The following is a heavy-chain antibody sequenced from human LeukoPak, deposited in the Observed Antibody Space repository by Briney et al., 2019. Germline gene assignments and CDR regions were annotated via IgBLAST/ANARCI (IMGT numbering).Heavy chain of an antibody. CDR2: IYSDGST. CDR3: ARDSLSPPQGDS. V-gene: IGHV3-53*01. CDR1: GFTVSSSY. D-gene: IGHD2/OR15-2a*01. J-gene: IGHJ4*02. Sequence: PGGSLRLSCAASGFTVSSSYMSWVRQAPGKGLEWVSVIYSDGSTYYPDSVKGRFTIPRDNSKNTLYPQMSSLRAEDTAVYYCARDSLSPPQGDSWGQGTLVTVSS.